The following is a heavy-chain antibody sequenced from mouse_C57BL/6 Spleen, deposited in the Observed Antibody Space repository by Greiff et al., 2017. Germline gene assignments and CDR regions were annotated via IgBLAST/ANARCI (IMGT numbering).Heavy chain of an antibody. V-gene: IGHV14-3*01. CDR3: ARFYDEGSY. D-gene: IGHD2-3*01. J-gene: IGHJ3*01. CDR2: IDPANGNT. Sequence: EVQRVESVAELVRPGASVKLSCTASGFHIKNTYMHWVKQRPEQGLEWIGRIDPANGNTKYAPKFQGKATITADTSSNTAYLQLSSLTSEDTAIYYCARFYDEGSYWGQGTLVTVSA. CDR1: GFHIKNTY.